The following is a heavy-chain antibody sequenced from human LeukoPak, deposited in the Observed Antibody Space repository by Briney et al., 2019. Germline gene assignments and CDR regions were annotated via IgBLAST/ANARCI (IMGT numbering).Heavy chain of an antibody. CDR2: IDPNSGGT. V-gene: IGHV1-2*02. Sequence: ASVKVSCKAAGYTFTVYYMHWVRQAPGQGLEWMGWIDPNSGGTNYAQKFQGRVTMTRDTSISTAYMELSRLRSDDTAVYYCARDQRGSGGLDYWGQGTLVTVSS. CDR3: ARDQRGSGGLDY. D-gene: IGHD3-10*01. CDR1: GYTFTVYY. J-gene: IGHJ4*02.